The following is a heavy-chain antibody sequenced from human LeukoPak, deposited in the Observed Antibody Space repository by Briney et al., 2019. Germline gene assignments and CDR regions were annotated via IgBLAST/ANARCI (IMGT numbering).Heavy chain of an antibody. CDR3: ADEGVAAAGQFDY. CDR1: GYTFNTFG. J-gene: IGHJ4*02. D-gene: IGHD6-13*01. V-gene: IGHV1-18*01. CDR2: INAYNGHT. Sequence: ASVKVSCKASGYTFNTFGISWVRQAPGQGLEWMGRINAYNGHTNYARKVQGRVIMTTDTSTSTAYMELRSLRSDDTAMYYCADEGVAAAGQFDYWGQGTLVTVSS.